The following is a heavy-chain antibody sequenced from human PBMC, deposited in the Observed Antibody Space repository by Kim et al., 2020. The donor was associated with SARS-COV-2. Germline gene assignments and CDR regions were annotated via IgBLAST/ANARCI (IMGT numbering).Heavy chain of an antibody. J-gene: IGHJ4*02. CDR3: ARDYSYYDSGAGDY. Sequence: GGSLRLSCAASGFTFSSYGMHWVRQAPGKGLEWVAVIWYDGSNKYYADSVKGRFTISRDNSKNTLYLQMNSLRAEDTAVYYCARDYSYYDSGAGDYWGQGTLVTVSS. D-gene: IGHD3-10*01. CDR1: GFTFSSYG. CDR2: IWYDGSNK. V-gene: IGHV3-33*01.